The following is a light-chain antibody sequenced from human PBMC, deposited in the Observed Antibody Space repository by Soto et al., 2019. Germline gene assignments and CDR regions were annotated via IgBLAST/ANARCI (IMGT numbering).Light chain of an antibody. V-gene: IGKV3-20*01. CDR3: QQYGSSSWT. J-gene: IGKJ1*01. Sequence: EIVLTLSPGTLSLSPGERATLSCRASQSVSSSYLAWYQQKPGQAPRLLIYGTSSRATAIPDRFSGSGSGTDFTLTISRLEPDDFAVYYCQQYGSSSWTVGQGTKVEIK. CDR2: GTS. CDR1: QSVSSSY.